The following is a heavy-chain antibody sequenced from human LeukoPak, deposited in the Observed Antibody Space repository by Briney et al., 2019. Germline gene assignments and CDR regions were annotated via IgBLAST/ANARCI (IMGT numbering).Heavy chain of an antibody. Sequence: PSETLSLTCTVSDGSISSYYWSWIRQPPGKGLEWIGYIYYSGSTNYNPSLKSRVTISVDTSKNQFSLKLSSVTAADTAVYYCARGEAWNKFDYWGQGTLVTVSS. CDR2: IYYSGST. CDR3: ARGEAWNKFDY. V-gene: IGHV4-59*01. J-gene: IGHJ4*02. D-gene: IGHD1/OR15-1a*01. CDR1: DGSISSYY.